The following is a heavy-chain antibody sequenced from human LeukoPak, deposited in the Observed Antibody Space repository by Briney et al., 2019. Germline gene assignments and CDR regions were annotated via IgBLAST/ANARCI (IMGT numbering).Heavy chain of an antibody. CDR2: ISAYNGNT. CDR1: GYTVTSYG. Sequence: KPGASVKVSCKASGYTVTSYGISWVRQAPGQGLEWMGWISAYNGNTNYAQKLQGRVSMTTDTSASTAYMELRSLRSEDTAVYYCARGRDRFGFYYYYMDVWGKGTTVTISS. CDR3: ARGRDRFGFYYYYMDV. D-gene: IGHD3-10*01. J-gene: IGHJ6*03. V-gene: IGHV1-18*01.